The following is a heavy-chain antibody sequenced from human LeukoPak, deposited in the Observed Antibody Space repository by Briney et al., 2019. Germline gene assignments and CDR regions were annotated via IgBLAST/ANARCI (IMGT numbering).Heavy chain of an antibody. J-gene: IGHJ4*02. CDR1: GVSISSYY. Sequence: PSETLSLTCTVSGVSISSYYWSWIRQPPGKGLEWIGYIHYSGSTNYNPSLKSRITISVDTSKNQFSLKLSSVTAADTAVYYCARDGVYDSSGPDYWGRGTLVTVSS. V-gene: IGHV4-59*01. CDR2: IHYSGST. D-gene: IGHD6-19*01. CDR3: ARDGVYDSSGPDY.